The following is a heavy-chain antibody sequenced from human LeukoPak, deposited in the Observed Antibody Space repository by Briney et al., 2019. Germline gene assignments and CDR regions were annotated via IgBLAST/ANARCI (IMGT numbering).Heavy chain of an antibody. D-gene: IGHD3-22*01. CDR3: ARGPRNSGYYYDSSGSYYFDY. CDR1: GYTFTSYA. V-gene: IGHV1-3*03. Sequence: VASVKVSCKASGYTFTSYAMHWVRQAPGQRLEWMGWINAGNGNTEYSQEFQGRVTITRDTSASTAYMELSSLRSEDMAVYYCARGPRNSGYYYDSSGSYYFDYWGQGTLVTVSS. J-gene: IGHJ4*02. CDR2: INAGNGNT.